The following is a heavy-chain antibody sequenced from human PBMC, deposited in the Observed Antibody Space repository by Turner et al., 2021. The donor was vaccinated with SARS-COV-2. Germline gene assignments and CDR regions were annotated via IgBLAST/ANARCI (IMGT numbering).Heavy chain of an antibody. V-gene: IGHV3-7*03. CDR2: IKQDGSEK. D-gene: IGHD6-13*01. J-gene: IGHJ4*02. CDR3: ARLHTSSWYFDY. CDR1: GFTFSSYW. Sequence: EVQLVESGGGLVQPGGSLRLSCAASGFTFSSYWMGWVRQAPGKGLEWVANIKQDGSEKYYVDSVKGRFTISRDNAKNSLYLQRNSLRAEDTAVYYCARLHTSSWYFDYWGQGTLVTVSS.